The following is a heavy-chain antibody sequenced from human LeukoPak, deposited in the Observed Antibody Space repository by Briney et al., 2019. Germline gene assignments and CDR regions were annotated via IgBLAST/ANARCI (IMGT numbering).Heavy chain of an antibody. CDR2: IHFSGNI. D-gene: IGHD2-2*02. J-gene: IGHJ4*02. CDR3: ARLGYCSSTSCYKKDFDY. CDR1: GVSVRGGDYY. V-gene: IGHV4-30-4*08. Sequence: SETLSLTCTVSGVSVRGGDYYWTWLRQHPGKGLEYIGFIHFSGNIYYNPSLKSRVTISVDTSKNQFSLKLSSVTAADTAVYYCARLGYCSSTSCYKKDFDYWGQGTLVTVSS.